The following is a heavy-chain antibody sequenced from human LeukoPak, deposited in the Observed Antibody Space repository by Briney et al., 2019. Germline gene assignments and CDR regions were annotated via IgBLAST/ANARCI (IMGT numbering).Heavy chain of an antibody. CDR1: GGSISSGSYY. Sequence: PSETLSLTCTVSGGSISSGSYYWSWIRQPAGKGLEWIGRIYTSGSTNYNPSLKSRVTISVDTSKNQFSLKLSSVTAADTAVYYCARVTVENSYGSGSYSEFWGQGTLVTVSS. D-gene: IGHD3-10*01. CDR3: ARVTVENSYGSGSYSEF. J-gene: IGHJ4*02. CDR2: IYTSGST. V-gene: IGHV4-61*02.